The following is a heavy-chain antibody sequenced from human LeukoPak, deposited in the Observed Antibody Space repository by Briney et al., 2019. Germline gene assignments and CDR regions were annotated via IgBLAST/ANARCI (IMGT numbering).Heavy chain of an antibody. V-gene: IGHV1-18*01. D-gene: IGHD2-2*01. CDR3: ARVSVVPAAMTYYYYYYMDV. Sequence: GASVKVSCKASGYTFTSYGISWVRQAPGQGLEWMGWISAYNGNTNYEQKLQGRVTMTTDTSTSTAYMELRSLRSDDTAVYYCARVSVVPAAMTYYYYYYMDVWGKGTTVTVSS. J-gene: IGHJ6*03. CDR2: ISAYNGNT. CDR1: GYTFTSYG.